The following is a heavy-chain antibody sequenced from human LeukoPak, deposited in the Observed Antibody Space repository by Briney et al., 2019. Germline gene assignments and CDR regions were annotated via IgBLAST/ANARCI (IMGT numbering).Heavy chain of an antibody. CDR1: GGSISSSSYY. CDR3: ARDFDY. V-gene: IGHV4-39*07. CDR2: IYYSGST. Sequence: SETLSLTCTVSGGSISSSSYYWGWIRQPPGKGLEWIGSIYYSGSTNYNPSLKSRVTILVDKSKNHFSLKVRSVTAADTAVYYCARDFDYWGQGTLVTVSS. J-gene: IGHJ4*01.